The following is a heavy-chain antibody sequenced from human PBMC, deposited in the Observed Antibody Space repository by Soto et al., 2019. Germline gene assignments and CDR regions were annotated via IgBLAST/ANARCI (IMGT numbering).Heavy chain of an antibody. Sequence: TLSHTCTVAGGSSVGRGYCWSLISQHPGKGLEWIGYISYSGTTYYNPSLESRVTISADTSKNQFSLKLISVTAADTAVYYCARRIGTAGLFDYWGQGTLVTVS. J-gene: IGHJ4*02. CDR1: GGSSVGRGYC. CDR2: ISYSGTT. CDR3: ARRIGTAGLFDY. D-gene: IGHD6-13*01. V-gene: IGHV4-31*03.